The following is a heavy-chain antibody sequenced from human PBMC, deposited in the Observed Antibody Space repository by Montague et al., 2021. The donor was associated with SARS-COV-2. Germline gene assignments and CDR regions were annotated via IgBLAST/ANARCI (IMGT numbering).Heavy chain of an antibody. J-gene: IGHJ4*02. Sequence: SETLSLTCTVSGGSISSDYLSWIRQPPGKGLEWMGNIYYSGSTNYNHSXXLRVTITVDTSKNQFSLTLSSVTAADTAVYYCARVFPRWLQFDPYFDYWGQGTLVTVSS. CDR1: GGSISSDY. V-gene: IGHV4-59*01. CDR2: IYYSGST. CDR3: ARVFPRWLQFDPYFDY. D-gene: IGHD5-24*01.